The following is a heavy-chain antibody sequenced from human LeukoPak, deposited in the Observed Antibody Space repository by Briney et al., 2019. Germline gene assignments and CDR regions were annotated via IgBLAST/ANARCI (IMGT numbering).Heavy chain of an antibody. Sequence: ASVKVSCKASGGTFSSYAISWVRQAPGQRLEWMGWINAGNGNTKYSQKFQGRVTITRDTSASTAYMELSSLRSEDTAVYYCARGFDILTGLFDYWGQGTLVTVSS. D-gene: IGHD3-9*01. J-gene: IGHJ4*02. CDR3: ARGFDILTGLFDY. CDR2: INAGNGNT. V-gene: IGHV1-3*01. CDR1: GGTFSSYA.